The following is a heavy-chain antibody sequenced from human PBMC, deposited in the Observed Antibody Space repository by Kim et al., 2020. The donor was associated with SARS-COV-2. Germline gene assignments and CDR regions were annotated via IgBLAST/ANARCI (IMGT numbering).Heavy chain of an antibody. D-gene: IGHD6-13*01. CDR3: AKDMQQLEGYYYGMDV. J-gene: IGHJ6*02. V-gene: IGHV3-9*01. Sequence: VKGPFTIARDNAKNSLYLQMNSLRAEDTALYYCAKDMQQLEGYYYGMDVWGQGTTVTVSS.